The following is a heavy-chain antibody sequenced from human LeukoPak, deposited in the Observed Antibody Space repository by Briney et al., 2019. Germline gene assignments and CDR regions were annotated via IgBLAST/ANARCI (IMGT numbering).Heavy chain of an antibody. CDR2: IYYSGST. CDR1: GGSISSYY. Sequence: SETLSLTCTVSGGSISSYYWSWIRQPPRKGLEWIGYIYYSGSTNYNPSLKSRVTISVDTSKNQFSLKLSSVTAADTAVYYCARVHTIFGVSDAFDIWGQGTMVTVSS. CDR3: ARVHTIFGVSDAFDI. D-gene: IGHD3-3*01. J-gene: IGHJ3*02. V-gene: IGHV4-59*01.